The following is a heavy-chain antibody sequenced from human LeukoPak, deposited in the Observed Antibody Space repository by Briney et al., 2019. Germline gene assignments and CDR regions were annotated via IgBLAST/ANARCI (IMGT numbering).Heavy chain of an antibody. CDR3: ARWYYYDSSGYSYGPFDY. D-gene: IGHD3-22*01. CDR2: ICWNSGSI. Sequence: SLRLSCAASGFTLDDYAMHWVRQAPGEGLEWVSGICWNSGSIGSADSVKGRFTISRDNAKNSLYLKMNSLRAEDTAVYYCARWYYYDSSGYSYGPFDYWGKGTLVTVSS. V-gene: IGHV3-9*01. CDR1: GFTLDDYA. J-gene: IGHJ4*02.